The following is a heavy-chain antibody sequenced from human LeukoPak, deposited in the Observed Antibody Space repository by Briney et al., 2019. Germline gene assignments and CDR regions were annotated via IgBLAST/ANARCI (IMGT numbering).Heavy chain of an antibody. J-gene: IGHJ1*01. D-gene: IGHD3-22*01. CDR3: ATYSSLNRREFQY. V-gene: IGHV3-48*04. CDR2: ISSSSSTI. Sequence: GGSLRLSCAASGFTFSSYSMNWVRQAPGKGLERVSYISSSSSTIYYADSVKGRFTISRDNAKNSLYLQMNSLRAEDTAVYYCATYSSLNRREFQYWGQGTLLTVSS. CDR1: GFTFSSYS.